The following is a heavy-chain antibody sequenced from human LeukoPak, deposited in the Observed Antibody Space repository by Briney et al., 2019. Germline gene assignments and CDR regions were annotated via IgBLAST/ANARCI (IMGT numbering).Heavy chain of an antibody. V-gene: IGHV3-30*02. CDR3: AKDTITMARGVVAYYFDY. J-gene: IGHJ4*02. CDR2: IRYDGSNK. CDR1: GFTFSSYG. D-gene: IGHD3-10*01. Sequence: PGGSLRLSCAASGFTFSSYGMHWVRQAPGKGLEWVAFIRYDGSNKYYADSVKGRFTISRDNSKNTLYLQMNSLRAEDTAVYYCAKDTITMARGVVAYYFDYWGQGTLVTVSS.